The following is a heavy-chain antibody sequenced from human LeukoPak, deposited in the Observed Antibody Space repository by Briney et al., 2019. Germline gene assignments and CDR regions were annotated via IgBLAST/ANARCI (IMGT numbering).Heavy chain of an antibody. D-gene: IGHD4-17*01. J-gene: IGHJ6*04. V-gene: IGHV1-2*02. Sequence: PSVKVSCQASGYTFTGYYMYWVRQAPGQGLEWMGWINPNTGVTNYAQKFQGRVTLTRDTSIITAYMELTRLRSDDTAMYYCARDRTTVRTGHYGMDVWGKGLTVTFSS. CDR3: ARDRTTVRTGHYGMDV. CDR1: GYTFTGYY. CDR2: INPNTGVT.